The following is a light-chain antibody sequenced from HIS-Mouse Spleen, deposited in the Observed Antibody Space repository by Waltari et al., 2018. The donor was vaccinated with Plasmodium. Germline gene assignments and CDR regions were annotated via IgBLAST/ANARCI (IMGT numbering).Light chain of an antibody. Sequence: QSALTQPASVSGSPGQSITIPCTGTSSDVGGYNYVSWYQQHPGKAPQIMIYDVSNRPSGVSNRFSGSKSGNTASLTISGLQAEDEADYYCSSYTSSSTLVFGTGTKVTVL. CDR2: DVS. CDR3: SSYTSSSTLV. J-gene: IGLJ1*01. CDR1: SSDVGGYNY. V-gene: IGLV2-14*03.